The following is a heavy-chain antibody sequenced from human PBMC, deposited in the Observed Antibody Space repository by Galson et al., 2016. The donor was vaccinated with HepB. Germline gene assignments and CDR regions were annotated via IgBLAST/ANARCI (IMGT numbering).Heavy chain of an antibody. CDR3: AISGSYRDSDS. J-gene: IGHJ4*02. CDR2: IYHSGST. V-gene: IGHV4-4*02. CDR1: GASISSSNW. Sequence: SETLSLTCAVSGASISSSNWWSWVRQSPGKGLEWIGNIYHSGSTNSNPSFKSRLSLSVDKSKNQFSLNLTSVTAADTAVYYCAISGSYRDSDSWGQGTLVTVSS. D-gene: IGHD1-26*01.